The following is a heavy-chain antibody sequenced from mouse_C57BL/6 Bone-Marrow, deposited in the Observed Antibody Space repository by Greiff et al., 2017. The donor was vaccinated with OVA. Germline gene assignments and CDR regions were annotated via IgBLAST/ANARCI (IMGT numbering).Heavy chain of an antibody. J-gene: IGHJ2*01. CDR3: ATWGPYYDGSSYEGY. Sequence: EVQLQQSGAELVRPGASVKLSCTASGFNIKDDYMHWVKQRPEQGLEWIGWIDPENGDTEYASKFQGKATITADTSSNTAYLQHSSLTSEDTAVYYCATWGPYYDGSSYEGYWGQGTTLTVSS. D-gene: IGHD1-1*01. CDR1: GFNIKDDY. V-gene: IGHV14-4*01. CDR2: IDPENGDT.